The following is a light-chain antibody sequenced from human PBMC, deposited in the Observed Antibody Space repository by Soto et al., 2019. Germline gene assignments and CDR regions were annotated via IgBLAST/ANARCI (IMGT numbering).Light chain of an antibody. CDR3: SSYGGSNNYVL. V-gene: IGLV2-8*01. CDR1: RRDIGAYNY. J-gene: IGLJ2*01. Sequence: QSALTQPTSASGSPGQSVTISCTGTRRDIGAYNYVSWYQQHPCKAPKLMIYELTKRPSVVPDRVSGSKSGKTAYLTVSGLQAEDEAAYYCSSYGGSNNYVLFGGGTKLTVL. CDR2: ELT.